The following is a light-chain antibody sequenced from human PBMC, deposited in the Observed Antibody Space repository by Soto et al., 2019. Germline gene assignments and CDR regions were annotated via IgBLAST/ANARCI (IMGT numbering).Light chain of an antibody. J-gene: IGKJ5*01. CDR3: QQYGSSPIT. CDR1: QSVSSIY. CDR2: ATS. V-gene: IGKV3-20*01. Sequence: EIVLTQSPGTLSLSPGERATLSCRASQSVSSIYLAWYQQKPGKAPRLLIYATSSRETGIPDRFSGSGSGTDFSLTVSSLEPEDFAVYYCQQYGSSPITFGQGTRLEIK.